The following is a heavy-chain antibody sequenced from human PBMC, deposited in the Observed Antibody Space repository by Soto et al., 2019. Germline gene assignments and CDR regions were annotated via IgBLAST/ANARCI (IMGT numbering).Heavy chain of an antibody. CDR2: ISSSSSTI. V-gene: IGHV3-48*01. CDR3: ARDKGDAFDI. Sequence: GGSLRLSCAASGFTFSSYSMNWVRQAPGKGLEWVSYISSSSSTIYYADSVKGRFTISRDNAKNSLYLQMNSLRAEDTAVYYCARDKGDAFDIWGQGTMVTVSS. J-gene: IGHJ3*02. CDR1: GFTFSSYS.